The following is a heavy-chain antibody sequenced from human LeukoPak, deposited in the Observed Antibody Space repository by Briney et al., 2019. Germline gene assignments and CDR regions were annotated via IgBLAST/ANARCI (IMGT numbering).Heavy chain of an antibody. CDR1: GGTFNSFA. Sequence: ASVKVSCKASGGTFNSFAICWVRQAPGQGLEWMGGIFPVFGTPTYAQKFQGRVTITADESTRTAHMELSSLRSDDTAVYYCARGPHTSSWYKHAFDIWAQGTMVTVSS. D-gene: IGHD6-13*01. V-gene: IGHV1-69*13. J-gene: IGHJ3*02. CDR2: IFPVFGTP. CDR3: ARGPHTSSWYKHAFDI.